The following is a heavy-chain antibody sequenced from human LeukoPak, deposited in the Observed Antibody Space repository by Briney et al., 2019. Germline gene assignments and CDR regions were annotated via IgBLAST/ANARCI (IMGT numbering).Heavy chain of an antibody. J-gene: IGHJ4*02. V-gene: IGHV1-2*02. CDR2: INPNSGGT. D-gene: IGHD3-3*01. CDR3: ARFGVVNRPRDL. CDR1: GYTFTGYY. Sequence: ASVKLTLSASGYTFTGYYMHWVRQAPGQGLEWMGWINPNSGGTNYAQKFQGRVTMTRDTSISTAYMELSRLRSDDTAVYYCARFGVVNRPRDLWAQGPLVTVSS.